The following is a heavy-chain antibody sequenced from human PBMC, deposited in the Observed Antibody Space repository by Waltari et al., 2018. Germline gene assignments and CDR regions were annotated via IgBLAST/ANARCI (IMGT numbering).Heavy chain of an antibody. D-gene: IGHD1-26*01. CDR3: ASAFGATTYYFDY. Sequence: EVQLVESGGGLVQPGGSLRLSCAAYGFPFSSYSMNWVRQAPGKGLEWGSYISSSSSTIYYADSVKGRFTITRDNAKNSLYLQMNSLRAEDTAVDYCASAFGATTYYFDYWGQGTLVTVSS. V-gene: IGHV3-48*04. CDR2: ISSSSSTI. J-gene: IGHJ4*02. CDR1: GFPFSSYS.